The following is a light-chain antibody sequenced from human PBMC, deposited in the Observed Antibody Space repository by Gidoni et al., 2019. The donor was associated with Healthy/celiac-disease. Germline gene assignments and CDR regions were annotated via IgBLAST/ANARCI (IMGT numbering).Light chain of an antibody. V-gene: IGKV1-39*01. CDR1: QSISSY. Sequence: PSSLSASVGDRVTITCRASQSISSYLNWYQQKPGKAPKLLIYAASSLQSGVPSRFSGSGSGTDFTLTISSLQPEDFATYYCQQSYSTLWTFGQGTKVEIK. CDR3: QQSYSTLWT. J-gene: IGKJ1*01. CDR2: AAS.